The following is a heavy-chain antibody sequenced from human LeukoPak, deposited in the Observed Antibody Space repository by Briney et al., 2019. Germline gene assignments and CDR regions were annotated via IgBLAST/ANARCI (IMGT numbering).Heavy chain of an antibody. Sequence: PGGSLRLSCAASGFTFSSYAMSWVRQAPGKGLEWVSAISGSGGSTYYADSVKGRFTISRDNSKNTLYLQMNSLRAEDTAVYYCAKDREGTGYSGDNWFDPWGQGTLVTVSS. J-gene: IGHJ5*02. CDR1: GFTFSSYA. CDR3: AKDREGTGYSGDNWFDP. D-gene: IGHD6-25*01. V-gene: IGHV3-23*01. CDR2: ISGSGGST.